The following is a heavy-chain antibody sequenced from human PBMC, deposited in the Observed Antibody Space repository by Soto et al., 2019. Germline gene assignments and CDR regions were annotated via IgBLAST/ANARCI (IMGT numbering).Heavy chain of an antibody. CDR2: ISGSGGST. CDR1: GFTFSSYA. Sequence: GGSLRLSCAASGFTFSSYAMSWVRQAPGKGLEWVSAISGSGGSTYYADSVKGRFTISRDNSKNTLYLQMNSLRAEDTAVYYCATQRDSSGYLGNYYYYYMDVWGKGTTVTVSS. J-gene: IGHJ6*03. CDR3: ATQRDSSGYLGNYYYYYMDV. D-gene: IGHD3-22*01. V-gene: IGHV3-23*01.